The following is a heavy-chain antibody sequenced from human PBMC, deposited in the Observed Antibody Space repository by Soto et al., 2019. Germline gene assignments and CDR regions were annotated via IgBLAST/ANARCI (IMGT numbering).Heavy chain of an antibody. CDR3: ARLSRNSGYDSPDY. V-gene: IGHV3-53*01. CDR2: IYSGGSP. D-gene: IGHD5-12*01. J-gene: IGHJ4*02. Sequence: EVQLVESGGGLIQPGGSLRLSCAASGFTVYNNYMTWVRQAPGKGLEFVSLIYSGGSPYYADSVKGRFTISRDISKNTLYLQMNSLRAEDTAVYYCARLSRNSGYDSPDYWGQGTLVTVS. CDR1: GFTVYNNY.